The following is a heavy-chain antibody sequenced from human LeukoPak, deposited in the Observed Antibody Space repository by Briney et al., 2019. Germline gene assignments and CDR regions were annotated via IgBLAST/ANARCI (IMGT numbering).Heavy chain of an antibody. Sequence: PGGSLRLSCAASGFTFSSYAMSWVRQAPGKGLEWVSAISGSGGSTYYADSVKGRFTISRDNSKNTLYLQMNSLRAEDTAVYYCAKDGFSDDYRDDAFHIWGQGTLLTVSS. V-gene: IGHV3-23*01. CDR3: AKDGFSDDYRDDAFHI. CDR2: ISGSGGST. CDR1: GFTFSSYA. J-gene: IGHJ3*02. D-gene: IGHD4-11*01.